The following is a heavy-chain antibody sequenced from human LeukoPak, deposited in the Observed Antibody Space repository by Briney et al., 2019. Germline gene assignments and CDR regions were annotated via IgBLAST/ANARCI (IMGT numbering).Heavy chain of an antibody. CDR2: IYHSGST. D-gene: IGHD3-3*01. CDR1: GYSISSGYY. J-gene: IGHJ4*02. V-gene: IGHV4-38-2*01. Sequence: PSETLSLTCAVSGYSISSGYYWGWIRQPPGKGLEWIGSIYHSGSTYYNPSLKSRVTISVDTSKNQFSQKLSSVTAADTAVYYCARRKTDFWSGYYSYYFDYWGQGTLVTVSS. CDR3: ARRKTDFWSGYYSYYFDY.